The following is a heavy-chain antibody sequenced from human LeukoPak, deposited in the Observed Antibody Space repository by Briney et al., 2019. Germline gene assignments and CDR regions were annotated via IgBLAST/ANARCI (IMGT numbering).Heavy chain of an antibody. CDR3: ARDPHYGDYVGNAFDI. V-gene: IGHV1-69*05. CDR2: IIPIFGTA. CDR1: GGTFSSYA. D-gene: IGHD4-17*01. J-gene: IGHJ3*02. Sequence: SVKVSCKASGGTFSSYAISWVRQAPGQGLEWMGGIIPIFGTANYAQKFQGRVTITTDESTSTAYMELSSLRSEDTAVYYCARDPHYGDYVGNAFDIWGQGTMVTVSS.